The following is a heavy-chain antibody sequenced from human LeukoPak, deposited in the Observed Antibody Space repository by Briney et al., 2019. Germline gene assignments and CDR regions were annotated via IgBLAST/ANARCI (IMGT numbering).Heavy chain of an antibody. Sequence: GGSLRLSCAASGFTFTSYWMTWVRQAPGKGLEWVANIKLDGSVKSYVDSLRGRFTISRDNAKDSLYLQMNSLRAEDTAVYFCCRDYYYRFDYWGQGTLVAVSS. J-gene: IGHJ4*02. D-gene: IGHD3-10*01. CDR3: CRDYYYRFDY. CDR2: IKLDGSVK. CDR1: GFTFTSYW. V-gene: IGHV3-7*04.